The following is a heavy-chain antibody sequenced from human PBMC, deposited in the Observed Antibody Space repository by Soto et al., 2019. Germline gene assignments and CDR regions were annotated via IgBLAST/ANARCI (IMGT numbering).Heavy chain of an antibody. CDR2: IYYSGST. D-gene: IGHD1-7*01. V-gene: IGHV4-39*01. Sequence: PSETLSLTCTVSGGSISSSSYYWGWIRQPPGKGLEWIGSIYYSGSTYYNPSLKSRVTISVDTSKNQFSLKLSSVTAADTAVYYCASPPGSGNYGYFDYWGQGTLVTVSS. CDR1: GGSISSSSYY. J-gene: IGHJ4*02. CDR3: ASPPGSGNYGYFDY.